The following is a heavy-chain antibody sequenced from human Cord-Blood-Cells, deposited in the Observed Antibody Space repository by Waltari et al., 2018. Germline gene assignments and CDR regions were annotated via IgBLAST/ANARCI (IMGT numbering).Heavy chain of an antibody. V-gene: IGHV4-39*01. Sequence: QLQLQESGPGLVKPSETLSLTCTVSGGSISSSSYYWGWIRQPPGKGVEWIGSIYYSGITYYNPSRESRVTISVDTSKNQFSLKLSSVTAADTAVYYCARHPNDMGSGSYYNWYFDLWGRGTLVTVSS. J-gene: IGHJ2*01. CDR3: ARHPNDMGSGSYYNWYFDL. CDR1: GGSISSSSYY. D-gene: IGHD3-10*01. CDR2: IYYSGIT.